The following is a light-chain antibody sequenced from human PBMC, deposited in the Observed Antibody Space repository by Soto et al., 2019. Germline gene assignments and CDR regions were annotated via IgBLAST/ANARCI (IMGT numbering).Light chain of an antibody. V-gene: IGKV3-11*01. CDR2: DAS. CDR1: QSVSSY. CDR3: QQRSNWPPSRT. J-gene: IGKJ1*01. Sequence: EIVLTQPPATLSLSPGERATLSCMASQSVSSYLAWYQQKPGQAPRLLIYDASNRATGIPARFSGSGSGTDITLTISSLEPEDFEVYYCQQRSNWPPSRTFGQGTKVDIK.